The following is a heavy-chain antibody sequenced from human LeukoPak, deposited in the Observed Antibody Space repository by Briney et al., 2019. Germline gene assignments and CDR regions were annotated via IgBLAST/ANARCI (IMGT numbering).Heavy chain of an antibody. D-gene: IGHD3-10*01. V-gene: IGHV1-2*02. Sequence: GASVKVSRKASGYTFTDYYMHWVRQAPGQGLEWMGWINPSSGGTNYAQKFQGRVTVTRDTSISTAYMELSRLRSDDTAVYYCASSGSLDHYYFDYWGQGTLVTVSS. J-gene: IGHJ4*02. CDR1: GYTFTDYY. CDR3: ASSGSLDHYYFDY. CDR2: INPSSGGT.